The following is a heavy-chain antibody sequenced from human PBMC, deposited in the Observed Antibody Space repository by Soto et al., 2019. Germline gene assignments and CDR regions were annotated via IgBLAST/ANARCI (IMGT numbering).Heavy chain of an antibody. CDR2: IIPILGIA. CDR1: GGTFSSYT. Sequence: QVQLVQSGAEVKKPGSSVKVSCKASGGTFSSYTISWVRQAPGQGLEWMGRIIPILGIANYAQKFQGRVTITADKSTSTXSMXLXILRSEDTAVYYCARGPYYYGSGSYYKGPIYYGMDVWGQGTTVTVS. D-gene: IGHD3-10*01. CDR3: ARGPYYYGSGSYYKGPIYYGMDV. V-gene: IGHV1-69*02. J-gene: IGHJ6*02.